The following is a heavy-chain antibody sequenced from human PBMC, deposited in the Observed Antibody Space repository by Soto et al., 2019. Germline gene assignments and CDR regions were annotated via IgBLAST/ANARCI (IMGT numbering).Heavy chain of an antibody. V-gene: IGHV4-61*08. J-gene: IGHJ4*02. D-gene: IGHD3-22*01. CDR2: IYYSGST. CDR1: GGSISSGGYS. CDR3: ARTTYYYHSSGYSKPYYFAY. Sequence: QVQLQESGPGLVKPSQTLSLTCTVSGGSISSGGYSWSWIRQPPGKGLEGVWYIYYSGSTSYNPSLKSRVTVSVDTSKNHRSLKLSTVTAADTAVYYCARTTYYYHSSGYSKPYYFAYRGQGTLVIVSS.